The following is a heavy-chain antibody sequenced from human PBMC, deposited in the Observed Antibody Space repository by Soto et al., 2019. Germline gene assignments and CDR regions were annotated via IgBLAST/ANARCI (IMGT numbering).Heavy chain of an antibody. CDR1: GFTFSSYA. Sequence: GGSLRLSCAASGFTFSSYAMSWVRQAPGKGLEWVSAISGSGGSTYYADSVKGRFTISRDNSKNTLYLQMNSLRAEDTAVYYCAKDMPFWSGYYPNHYYYYMDVWGKGTTVTVSS. CDR3: AKDMPFWSGYYPNHYYYYMDV. CDR2: ISGSGGST. V-gene: IGHV3-23*01. D-gene: IGHD3-3*01. J-gene: IGHJ6*03.